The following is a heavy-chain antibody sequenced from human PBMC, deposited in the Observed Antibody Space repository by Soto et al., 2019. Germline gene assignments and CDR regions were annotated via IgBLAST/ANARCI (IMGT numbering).Heavy chain of an antibody. CDR3: ARIGASGYDFWSGYLKTGAFDI. CDR2: IYYSGST. V-gene: IGHV4-59*08. D-gene: IGHD3-3*01. CDR1: GGSISSYY. J-gene: IGHJ3*02. Sequence: SETLSLTCTVSGGSISSYYWSWIRQPPGKGLEWIGYIYYSGSTNYNPSLKSRVTISVDTSKNHFSLKLSSVTAADTAVYYCARIGASGYDFWSGYLKTGAFDIWGQGTMVTVSS.